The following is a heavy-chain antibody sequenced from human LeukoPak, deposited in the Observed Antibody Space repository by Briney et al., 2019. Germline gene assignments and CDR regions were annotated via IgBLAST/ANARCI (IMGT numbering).Heavy chain of an antibody. Sequence: SETLSLTRTVSGGSISSYYWSWIRQPAGKGLEWIGRIYTSGSTNYNPSLKSRVTMSVDTSRNQFSLKLSSVTAADTAVYYCARAGEYNWNDRYYYYYMDVWGKGTTVTVSS. CDR2: IYTSGST. CDR1: GGSISSYY. CDR3: ARAGEYNWNDRYYYYYMDV. J-gene: IGHJ6*03. D-gene: IGHD1-1*01. V-gene: IGHV4-4*07.